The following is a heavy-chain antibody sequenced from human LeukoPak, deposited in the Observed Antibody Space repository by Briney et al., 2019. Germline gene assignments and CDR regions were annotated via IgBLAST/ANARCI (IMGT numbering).Heavy chain of an antibody. CDR3: ARGECSSTSCLPDY. CDR2: ISGIGGST. V-gene: IGHV3-64*01. Sequence: GGSLRLSCAASGFSFTGYAMHWVRQAPGKGLEYVSAISGIGGSTYFANSVKGRFAISRDNSKNTLYLQMGSLRAEDMAVYYCARGECSSTSCLPDYWGQGTLVTVSS. D-gene: IGHD2-2*01. J-gene: IGHJ4*02. CDR1: GFSFTGYA.